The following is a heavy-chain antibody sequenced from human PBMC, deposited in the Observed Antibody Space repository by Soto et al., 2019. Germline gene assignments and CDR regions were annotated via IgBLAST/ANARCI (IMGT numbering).Heavy chain of an antibody. J-gene: IGHJ4*02. D-gene: IGHD3-10*01. V-gene: IGHV3-48*01. CDR1: GFTFSSYS. CDR3: ARANYYGSPWDFEY. CDR2: ISSSSSTI. Sequence: EVQPVESGGGLVQPGGSLRLSCAASGFTFSSYSMNWVRQAPGKGLEWVSYISSSSSTIYYADSVKGRFTISRDNAKNSLYLQMNSLRAEDTAVYYCARANYYGSPWDFEYWGQGTRVTVSS.